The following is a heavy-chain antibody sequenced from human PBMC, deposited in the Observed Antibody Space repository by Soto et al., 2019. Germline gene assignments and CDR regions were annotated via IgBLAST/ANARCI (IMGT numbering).Heavy chain of an antibody. CDR1: GYSVSSSSSA. Sequence: SQTLSLTCAISGYSVSSSSSAGNWIRQSPSRGLEWLGRTYYRSTWIHDYAVSVKSRIIINPDTSQNQFSLQLNSVTPDDTAVYYCARGLRPHFDYWGLGTLVTVSS. J-gene: IGHJ4*02. V-gene: IGHV6-1*01. CDR3: ARGLRPHFDY. D-gene: IGHD3-10*01. CDR2: TYYRSTWIH.